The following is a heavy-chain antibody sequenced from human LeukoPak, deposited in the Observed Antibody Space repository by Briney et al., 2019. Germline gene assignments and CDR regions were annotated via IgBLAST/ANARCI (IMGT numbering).Heavy chain of an antibody. V-gene: IGHV1-69*13. CDR3: ARGARYLDYYYYYYMDV. Sequence: SVKVSCKASGGTFSSYAISWVRQAPGQGLEWMGGIIPIFGTANYAQKFQGRVTITADESTSTAYMELSSLRSEDTAVYYCARGARYLDYYYYYYMDVWGKGTTVTVSS. D-gene: IGHD1-1*01. CDR2: IIPIFGTA. J-gene: IGHJ6*03. CDR1: GGTFSSYA.